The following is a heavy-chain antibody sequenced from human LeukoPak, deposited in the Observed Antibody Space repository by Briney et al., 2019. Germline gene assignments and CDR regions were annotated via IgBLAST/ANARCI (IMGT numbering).Heavy chain of an antibody. CDR3: ARITAREDY. D-gene: IGHD5-18*01. CDR2: IYYSGST. Sequence: SETLSLTCTVSGGSISSYYWSWVRQPPGKGLEWIGYIYYSGSTNYNPSLKSRVTISVDTSKNQFSLKLSSVTAADTAVYYCARITAREDYWGQGTLVTVSS. V-gene: IGHV4-59*01. CDR1: GGSISSYY. J-gene: IGHJ4*02.